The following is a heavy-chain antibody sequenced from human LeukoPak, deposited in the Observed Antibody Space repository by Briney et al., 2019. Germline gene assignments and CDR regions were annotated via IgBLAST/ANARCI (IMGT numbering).Heavy chain of an antibody. D-gene: IGHD6-13*01. CDR2: ITYDGGNK. CDR3: AKNSEPITRSWPGAY. Sequence: PGRSLRLSCAASGFTFSNYGMHWVRQAPGKGLEWVAVITYDGGNKYYADFVKGRFTISRDNSENTLSLQMNSLEIDDTAVYYCAKNSEPITRSWPGAYWGQGTLVTVSS. V-gene: IGHV3-30*18. CDR1: GFTFSNYG. J-gene: IGHJ4*02.